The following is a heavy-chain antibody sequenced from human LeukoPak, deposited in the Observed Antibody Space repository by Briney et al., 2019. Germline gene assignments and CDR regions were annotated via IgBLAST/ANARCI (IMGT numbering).Heavy chain of an antibody. J-gene: IGHJ4*02. CDR1: GYTLTELS. D-gene: IGHD2-15*01. CDR3: ATSPTLGYCSGGSCYSFDY. Sequence: ASVKVSCKVSGYTLTELSMHWVRQAPGKGLEWMGGFDPEDGETIYAQKFQGRVTMTEDTSTGTAYMELSSLRSEDTAVYYCATSPTLGYCSGGSCYSFDYWGQGTLVTVSS. V-gene: IGHV1-24*01. CDR2: FDPEDGET.